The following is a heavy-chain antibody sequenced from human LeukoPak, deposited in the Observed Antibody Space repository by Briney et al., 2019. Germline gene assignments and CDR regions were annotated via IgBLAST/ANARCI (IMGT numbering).Heavy chain of an antibody. Sequence: SETLSLACTVSGGSISGYYWSWIRQPPGKGLEWIGYIYYSGSTNYNPSLKSRVTISVDTSKNQFSLKLSSVAAADTAVYYCARLRCEGSGGSCYSVVDWFDPWGQGTLVTVSS. CDR1: GGSISGYY. D-gene: IGHD2-15*01. V-gene: IGHV4-59*08. CDR3: ARLRCEGSGGSCYSVVDWFDP. CDR2: IYYSGST. J-gene: IGHJ5*02.